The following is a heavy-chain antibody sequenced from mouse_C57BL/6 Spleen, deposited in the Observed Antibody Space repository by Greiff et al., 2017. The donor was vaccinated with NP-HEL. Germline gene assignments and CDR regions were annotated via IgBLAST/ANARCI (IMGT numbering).Heavy chain of an antibody. D-gene: IGHD1-1*01. J-gene: IGHJ4*01. CDR3: ARSRAYYYSSSAGSAMDY. CDR2: INPNNGGT. CDR1: GYTFTDYN. V-gene: IGHV1-18*01. Sequence: VQLQQSGPELVKPGASVKISCKASGYTFTDYNMDWVKQSHGKSLEWIGDINPNNGGTNYNQKFKGKATLTVDKSSSTAYMELRSLTSEDTAVYYCARSRAYYYSSSAGSAMDYGSQGTSVTVSS.